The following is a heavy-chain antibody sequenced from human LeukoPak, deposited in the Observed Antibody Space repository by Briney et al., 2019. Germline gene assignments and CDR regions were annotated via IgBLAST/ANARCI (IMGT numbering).Heavy chain of an antibody. Sequence: GGSLRLSCAASGFTFRSYDMHWVRQATGKGLEWVSGIGTAGEIYYPGSVKGRFTISRENAKNSLYLQMNSLRAEDTAVYYCARDRGSHFPVSNFDYWGQGTLVTVSS. CDR1: GFTFRSYD. CDR2: IGTAGEI. CDR3: ARDRGSHFPVSNFDY. V-gene: IGHV3-13*01. J-gene: IGHJ4*02. D-gene: IGHD2/OR15-2a*01.